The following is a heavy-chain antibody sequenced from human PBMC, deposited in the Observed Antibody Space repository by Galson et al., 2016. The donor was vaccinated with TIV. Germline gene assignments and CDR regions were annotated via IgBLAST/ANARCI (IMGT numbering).Heavy chain of an antibody. CDR3: ARGNPGNPNF. CDR2: INTDGDAS. J-gene: IGHJ4*02. CDR1: GFTFSNCW. D-gene: IGHD4-23*01. V-gene: IGHV3-74*01. Sequence: SLRLSCAASGFTFSNCWMHWVRQSPGEGLIYVSRINTDGDASDYADSVKGRFTISRDNVKNIVFLQMTALRVEDAAVYYCARGNPGNPNFWGQGTLVTVSS.